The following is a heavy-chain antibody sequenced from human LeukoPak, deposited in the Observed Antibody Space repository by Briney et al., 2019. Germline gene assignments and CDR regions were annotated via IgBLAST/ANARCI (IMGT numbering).Heavy chain of an antibody. V-gene: IGHV3-30*02. CDR2: IRFDGSNK. CDR1: EFPFRKYA. D-gene: IGHD4-17*01. J-gene: IGHJ4*02. CDR3: ARTYGDYVYILGY. Sequence: GGSLRLSCASSEFPFRKYAMHWVRQAPGKGLEWVAFIRFDGSNKNYADSVKGRFTISRDNSKKTLFLQMNRLRREDTAVYYCARTYGDYVYILGYWGQGTLVTVSS.